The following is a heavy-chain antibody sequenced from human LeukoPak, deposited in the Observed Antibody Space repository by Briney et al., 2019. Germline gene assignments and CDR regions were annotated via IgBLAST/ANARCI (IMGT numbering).Heavy chain of an antibody. V-gene: IGHV4-34*01. J-gene: IGHJ4*02. CDR1: GGSFSGYY. CDR2: INHSGST. D-gene: IGHD4-17*01. Sequence: SETLSLTCAVYGGSFSGYYWSWIRQPPGKGLEWIGEINHSGSTNYNPSLKSRVTISVDTSKNQFSLKLSSVTAADTAVYYCAREYGGYVSNNFDYWGQGTLVTVSS. CDR3: AREYGGYVSNNFDY.